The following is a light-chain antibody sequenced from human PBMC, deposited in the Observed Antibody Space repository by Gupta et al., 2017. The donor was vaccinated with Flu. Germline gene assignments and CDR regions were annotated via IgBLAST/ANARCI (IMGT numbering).Light chain of an antibody. V-gene: IGLV3-21*02. CDR3: QVWDGGVGQTV. J-gene: IGLJ2*01. CDR2: DDT. CDR1: TIGSKN. Sequence: TARITGGGNTIGSKNVQWYQQRPGQAPVLVVHDDTDRPSGIPERFSGSNSGNTATLTITRLEAGDEADYYCQVWDGGVGQTVFGGGTKLTVL.